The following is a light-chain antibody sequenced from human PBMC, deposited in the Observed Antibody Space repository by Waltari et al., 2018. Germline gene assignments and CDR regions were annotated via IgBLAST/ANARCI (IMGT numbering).Light chain of an antibody. CDR2: GAS. V-gene: IGKV3-20*01. CDR1: QRLIKRY. CDR3: QQYGSSVMYT. J-gene: IGKJ2*01. Sequence: EVVLTQSPGTLSLSPGERATLSCRASQRLIKRYVAWYHQKPGQAPTLLIYGASNRAAGMPDRFSGSVSETDFTLTISRLEPEDFGVYYCQQYGSSVMYTFGQGTRLEIK.